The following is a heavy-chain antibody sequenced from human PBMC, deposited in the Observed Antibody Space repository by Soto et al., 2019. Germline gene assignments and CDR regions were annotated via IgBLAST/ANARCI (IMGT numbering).Heavy chain of an antibody. CDR1: GGSISSSSYY. D-gene: IGHD6-13*01. J-gene: IGHJ4*02. V-gene: IGHV4-39*01. CDR3: ASQHNSSWYGVLYFDY. CDR2: IYYSGST. Sequence: PSETLSLTCTVSGGSISSSSYYWGWIRQPPGKGLEWIGSIYYSGSTYYNPSLKSRVTISVDTSKNQFSLKLSSVTAADTAVYYCASQHNSSWYGVLYFDYWGQGTLVTVSS.